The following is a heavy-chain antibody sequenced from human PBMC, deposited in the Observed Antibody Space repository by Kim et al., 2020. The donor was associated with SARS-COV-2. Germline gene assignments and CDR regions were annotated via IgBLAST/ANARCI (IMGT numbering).Heavy chain of an antibody. Sequence: SNPSLKSRVTISVDTSKNQFSLKLSSVTAADTAVYYCAGDDFWSGYRFDYWGQGTLVTVSS. V-gene: IGHV4-39*01. CDR3: AGDDFWSGYRFDY. D-gene: IGHD3-3*01. J-gene: IGHJ4*02.